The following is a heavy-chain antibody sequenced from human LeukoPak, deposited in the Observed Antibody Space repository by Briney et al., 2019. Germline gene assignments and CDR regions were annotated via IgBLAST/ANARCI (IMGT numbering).Heavy chain of an antibody. CDR2: IDPSDSYT. V-gene: IGHV5-10-1*01. J-gene: IGHJ4*02. CDR3: ARHSRDSYASDY. Sequence: GESLNISCKGPGYSFTSHWIGWVRQMPGKGLEWMGRIDPSDSYTNYSPSFQGHVTISADNSISTAYLQSGSLKASDTAMYYCARHSRDSYASDYWGRGTLVTVSS. D-gene: IGHD5-18*01. CDR1: GYSFTSHW.